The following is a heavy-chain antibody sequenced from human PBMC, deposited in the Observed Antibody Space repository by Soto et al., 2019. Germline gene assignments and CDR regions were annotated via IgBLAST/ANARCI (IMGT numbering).Heavy chain of an antibody. J-gene: IGHJ4*02. V-gene: IGHV4-59*08. CDR1: GGSISSYY. D-gene: IGHD3-10*01. Sequence: QVQLQESGPGLVKPSETLSLTCTVSGGSISSYYWSWIRQPPGKGLEWIGYIYYSGSTNYNPSLKRRVPISVDTSKHHFSLKLNSMTAADTAVYYCARHNYGSGSTYFDYWGQGTLVTVSS. CDR2: IYYSGST. CDR3: ARHNYGSGSTYFDY.